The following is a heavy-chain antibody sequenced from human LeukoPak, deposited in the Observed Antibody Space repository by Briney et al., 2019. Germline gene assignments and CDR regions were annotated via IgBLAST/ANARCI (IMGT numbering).Heavy chain of an antibody. J-gene: IGHJ4*02. Sequence: SETLSPTCAVYGGSFSGYYWSWIRQPPGKGLEWIGEINHSGSTNYNPSLKSRVTISVDTSKNQFSLKLSSVTAADTAVYYCARGRLYSSSWYGYWGQGTLVTVSS. CDR1: GGSFSGYY. CDR3: ARGRLYSSSWYGY. CDR2: INHSGST. V-gene: IGHV4-34*01. D-gene: IGHD6-13*01.